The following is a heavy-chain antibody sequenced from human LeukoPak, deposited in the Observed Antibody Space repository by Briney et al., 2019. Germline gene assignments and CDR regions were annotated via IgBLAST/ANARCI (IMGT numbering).Heavy chain of an antibody. CDR2: IYYSGST. CDR1: GGSFSGYY. J-gene: IGHJ4*02. V-gene: IGHV4-59*01. CDR3: ARVGTDYYGSGSEIDY. Sequence: SETLSLTCAVYGGSFSGYYWSWIRQPPGKGLEWIGYIYYSGSTNYNPSLKSRVTISVDTSKNQFSLKLSSVTAADTAVYYCARVGTDYYGSGSEIDYWGQGTLVTVSS. D-gene: IGHD3-10*01.